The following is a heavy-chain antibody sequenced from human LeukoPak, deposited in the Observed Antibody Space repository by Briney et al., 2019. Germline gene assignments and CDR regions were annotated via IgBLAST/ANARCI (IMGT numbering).Heavy chain of an antibody. CDR3: ARGRGSSYWSNFDY. D-gene: IGHD6-13*01. CDR2: ISGNGDRT. V-gene: IGHV3-64*01. CDR1: GFTFSNYA. Sequence: GGSLRLSCAASGFTFSNYAMHWVRQAPGKGLEYVSAISGNGDRTYYSSSVKGRFTISRDNSKNTLYLQMGSPREDDMAVYYCARGRGSSYWSNFDYWGXXXLXTVSS. J-gene: IGHJ4*01.